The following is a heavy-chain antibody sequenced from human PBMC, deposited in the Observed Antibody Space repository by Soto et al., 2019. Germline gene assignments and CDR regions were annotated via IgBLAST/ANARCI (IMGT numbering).Heavy chain of an antibody. Sequence: GESLKISCKVSGYTFTWYWIAWVRQMPGKGLEWMGMIYPDDSETRYSPSFQGQVTMSADKSTSTAYLQWSSLKASDTAMYYCATRSYCGADGTRRPSAYYGMDVWGQGTMVTVSS. D-gene: IGHD2-21*02. CDR3: ATRSYCGADGTRRPSAYYGMDV. J-gene: IGHJ6*02. CDR2: IYPDDSET. CDR1: GYTFTWYW. V-gene: IGHV5-51*01.